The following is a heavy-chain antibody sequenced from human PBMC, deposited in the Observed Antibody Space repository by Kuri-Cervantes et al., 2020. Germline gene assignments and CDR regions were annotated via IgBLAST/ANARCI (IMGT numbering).Heavy chain of an antibody. CDR1: GGTFSSYA. CDR3: ARDVSGSYYGDY. Sequence: SVKVSCKASGGTFSSYAISWVRQAPGQGLEWMGGIIPIFGTANYAQKFQGRVTMTTDTSTGTAYMELRSLRSDDTAVYYCARDVSGSYYGDYWGQGTLVTVSS. V-gene: IGHV1-69*05. J-gene: IGHJ4*02. D-gene: IGHD1-26*01. CDR2: IIPIFGTA.